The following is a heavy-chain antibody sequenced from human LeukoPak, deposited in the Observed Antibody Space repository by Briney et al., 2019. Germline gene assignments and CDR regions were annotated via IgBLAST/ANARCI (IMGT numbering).Heavy chain of an antibody. CDR3: ARGGEAAVHYYGMDV. D-gene: IGHD6-13*01. CDR1: GGSFSGYY. Sequence: SETLSLTCAVYGGSFSGYYWSWIRQPPGKGLEWIGEINHSGSTNYNPSLKSRVTISVDTSKNQFSLKLSSVTAADTAVYYCARGGEAAVHYYGMDVWGQGTTVTVSS. CDR2: INHSGST. J-gene: IGHJ6*02. V-gene: IGHV4-34*01.